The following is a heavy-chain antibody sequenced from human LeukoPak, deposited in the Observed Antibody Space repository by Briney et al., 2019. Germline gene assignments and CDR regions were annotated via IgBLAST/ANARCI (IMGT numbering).Heavy chain of an antibody. V-gene: IGHV3-30*18. Sequence: GGSLRLSCAASGFTFSSYGMHWVRQAPGKGLEWVAVISYDGSNKYYADSVKGRFTISRDNSKNTLYLQMNSLRAEDTVVYYCAKDGYSSWYGMDVWGQGTTVTVSS. CDR2: ISYDGSNK. CDR3: AKDGYSSWYGMDV. CDR1: GFTFSSYG. D-gene: IGHD5-18*01. J-gene: IGHJ6*02.